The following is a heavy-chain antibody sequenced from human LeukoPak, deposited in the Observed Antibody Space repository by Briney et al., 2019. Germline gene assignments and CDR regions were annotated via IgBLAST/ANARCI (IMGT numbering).Heavy chain of an antibody. CDR2: IYYSGST. D-gene: IGHD4-23*01. Sequence: PSETLSLTCTVSGDSISRSLYYWGWIRQPPGKGREWIGTIYYSGSTYYNPSLKSRVTISVGTSKNQFPLKLTSVTAADTAVYYCARSYGGHSVCDAFDIWGQGTMVTVSS. J-gene: IGHJ3*02. CDR1: GDSISRSLYY. CDR3: ARSYGGHSVCDAFDI. V-gene: IGHV4-39*01.